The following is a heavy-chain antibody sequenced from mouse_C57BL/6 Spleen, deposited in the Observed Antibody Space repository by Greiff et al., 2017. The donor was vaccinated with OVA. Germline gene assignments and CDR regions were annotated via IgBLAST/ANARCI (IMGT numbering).Heavy chain of an antibody. J-gene: IGHJ3*01. CDR3: ERDGGGAFFAY. CDR2: IHPNSGST. V-gene: IGHV1-64*01. Sequence: QVQLQQPGAELVKPGASVKLSCKASGYTFTSYWMHWVKQRPGQGLEWIGMIHPNSGSTNYNEKFKSKATLTVDKSSSTAYMQLSSLTSEDSAVYYCERDGGGAFFAYWGQGTLVTVSA. CDR1: GYTFTSYW. D-gene: IGHD2-3*01.